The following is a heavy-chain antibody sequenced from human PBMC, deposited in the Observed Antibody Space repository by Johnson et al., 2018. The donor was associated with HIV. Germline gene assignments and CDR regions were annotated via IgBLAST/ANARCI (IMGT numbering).Heavy chain of an antibody. CDR2: ISYDGSDK. V-gene: IGHV3-30-3*01. J-gene: IGHJ3*02. CDR1: GFTFSSYA. CDR3: ARDPGSITLVRGDAFDI. Sequence: QVQLVESGGGVVQPGGSLRLSCAASGFTFSSYAINWVRQAPGKGLEWVAVISYDGSDKYYADSVKGRFTISRDNSKNTLYLQMNSLRAEDTAVHYCARDPGSITLVRGDAFDIWGQGTVVTISS. D-gene: IGHD3-10*01.